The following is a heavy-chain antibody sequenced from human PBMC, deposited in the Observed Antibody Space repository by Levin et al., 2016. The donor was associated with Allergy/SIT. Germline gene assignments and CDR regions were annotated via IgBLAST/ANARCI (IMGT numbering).Heavy chain of an antibody. CDR2: ITSSAGAN. J-gene: IGHJ4*02. D-gene: IGHD6-19*01. V-gene: IGHV3-48*03. CDR3: ARDPGVDSGWYYFDY. Sequence: WIRQPPGKGLEWIAYITSSAGANYIADSVKGRFTISRDNAKSALHLQMTSLRTEDTAVYYCARDPGVDSGWYYFDYWGQGILVTVSS.